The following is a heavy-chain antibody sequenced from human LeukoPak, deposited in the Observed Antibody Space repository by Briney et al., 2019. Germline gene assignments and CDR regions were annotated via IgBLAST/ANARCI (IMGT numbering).Heavy chain of an antibody. CDR1: GFTFSSYE. D-gene: IGHD6-19*01. J-gene: IGHJ4*02. CDR2: ISSSGSTI. V-gene: IGHV3-48*03. Sequence: PGGSLRLSCAASGFTFSSYEMNWVRQAPGKGLEWVSYISSSGSTIYYADSVKGRFTISRDNAKNSLYLQMNSLRAEDSAVYYCARRVQWLGGNYFDYWGQGTLVTVSS. CDR3: ARRVQWLGGNYFDY.